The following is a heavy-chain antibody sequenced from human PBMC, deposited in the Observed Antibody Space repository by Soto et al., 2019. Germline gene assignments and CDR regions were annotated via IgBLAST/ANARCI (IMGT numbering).Heavy chain of an antibody. D-gene: IGHD3-22*01. J-gene: IGHJ4*02. CDR1: GFTFSGYA. V-gene: IGHV3-30-3*01. CDR2: ISYDGNKM. CDR3: ARSRGSTGYYSVDY. Sequence: QVQLVESGGGVVQPGTSLRLSCAASGFTFSGYAMHWVRQAPGKGLDWVAVISYDGNKMYYADSVKGRFTISRDNSKNTLYLQMNSLRPEDTAVYFCARSRGSTGYYSVDYWGQGTLVTVSS.